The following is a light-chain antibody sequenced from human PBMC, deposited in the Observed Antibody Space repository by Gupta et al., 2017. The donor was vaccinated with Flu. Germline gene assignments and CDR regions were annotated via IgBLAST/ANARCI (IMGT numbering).Light chain of an antibody. CDR2: LNNDGSH. V-gene: IGLV4-69*01. J-gene: IGLJ3*02. CDR3: QTVGTSWL. CDR1: SEHSSYA. Sequence: QLVLSLSPSASAPLGPSDTLTSTLASEHSSYAIAWHQQQPVKGPRYLMKLNNDGSHCKGAGIPDRFSGSSSGAERYLTISSLQSEDEAVYYCQTVGTSWLFGGGTKLTVL.